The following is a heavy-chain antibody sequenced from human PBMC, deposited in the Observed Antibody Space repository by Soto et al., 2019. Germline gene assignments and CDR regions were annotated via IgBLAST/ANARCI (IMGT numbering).Heavy chain of an antibody. CDR1: GGSFSGYY. CDR2: INHSGST. J-gene: IGHJ6*02. V-gene: IGHV4-34*01. CDR3: ARSQKLDV. Sequence: QVQLQQWGAGLLKPSETLSLTCAVYGGSFSGYYWSWIRQPPGKGLEWIGEINHSGSTNYNPSLKSRVTISVDTSKNQFSLKLSSVTAADTAVYYCARSQKLDVWGQGTTVTVSS.